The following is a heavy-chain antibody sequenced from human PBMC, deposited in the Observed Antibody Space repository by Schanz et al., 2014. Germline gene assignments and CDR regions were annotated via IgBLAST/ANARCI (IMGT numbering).Heavy chain of an antibody. CDR1: GYTSTSYG. CDR3: ARDRRFFDRDDLYYFDS. Sequence: QVQLVQSGAEVKKPGASVKVSCKASGYTSTSYGISWVRQAPGQGLEWMGWISAYNGNTKYPQKLQGRVTMTTDTSTSTAYMELRSLRSDDTAVYYCARDRRFFDRDDLYYFDSWGQGTLVTVSS. V-gene: IGHV1-18*01. J-gene: IGHJ4*02. D-gene: IGHD3-3*01. CDR2: ISAYNGNT.